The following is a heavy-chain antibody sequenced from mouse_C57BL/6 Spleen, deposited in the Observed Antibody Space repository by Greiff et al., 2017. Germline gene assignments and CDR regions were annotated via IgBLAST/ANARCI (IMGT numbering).Heavy chain of an antibody. J-gene: IGHJ2*01. CDR1: GYAFSSYW. V-gene: IGHV1-80*01. D-gene: IGHD3-2*02. CDR2: IYPGAGDT. Sequence: VKLQESGAELVKPGASVKISCKASGYAFSSYWMNWVKQRPGKGLEWIGQIYPGAGDTNYNGKFKGKATLTADKSSSKAYMQRSSLTSGDSAVYFCAREGVRGYFDYWGKGTTLTVSS. CDR3: AREGVRGYFDY.